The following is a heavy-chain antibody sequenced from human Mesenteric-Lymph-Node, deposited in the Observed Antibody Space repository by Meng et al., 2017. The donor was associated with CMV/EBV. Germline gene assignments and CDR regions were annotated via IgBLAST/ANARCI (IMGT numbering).Heavy chain of an antibody. Sequence: SLSTSDVGVGWIRQPPGKALEWLALIYWDDDKRYSPSLKSRLTITKDTSKNQVVLTMTNMDPVDTATYYCAHLITMLRGIAKGDFDYWGQGTLVTVSS. J-gene: IGHJ4*02. CDR2: IYWDDDK. D-gene: IGHD3-10*01. CDR1: SLSTSDVG. V-gene: IGHV2-5*02. CDR3: AHLITMLRGIAKGDFDY.